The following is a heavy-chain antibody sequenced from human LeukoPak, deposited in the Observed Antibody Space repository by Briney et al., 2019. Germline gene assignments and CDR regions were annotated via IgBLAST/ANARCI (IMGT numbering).Heavy chain of an antibody. D-gene: IGHD6-13*01. CDR1: GFTFSSYS. CDR3: ARVAGYSSSWYYFDY. CDR2: ISSSSSSYI. Sequence: GGSLRLSCAASGFTFSSYSMNWVRQAPGKGLEWVSSISSSSSSYIYYAGSVEGRFTISRDNAKNSLYLQMNSLRAEDTAVYYCARVAGYSSSWYYFDYWGQGTLVTVSS. J-gene: IGHJ4*02. V-gene: IGHV3-21*01.